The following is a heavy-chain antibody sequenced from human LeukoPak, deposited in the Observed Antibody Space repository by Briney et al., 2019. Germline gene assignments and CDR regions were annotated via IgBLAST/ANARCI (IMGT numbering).Heavy chain of an antibody. J-gene: IGHJ4*02. V-gene: IGHV3-7*01. Sequence: PGGSLRLSCAASGFTFSTYWMSWVRQAPGKGLEWEANIKQDGSEKYYVDSVKGRFTISRDNAKNSLYLQMSSLRADDTAVYYCARDLPTGSDYFDYWGQGTLVTVSS. CDR2: IKQDGSEK. D-gene: IGHD6-6*01. CDR3: ARDLPTGSDYFDY. CDR1: GFTFSTYW.